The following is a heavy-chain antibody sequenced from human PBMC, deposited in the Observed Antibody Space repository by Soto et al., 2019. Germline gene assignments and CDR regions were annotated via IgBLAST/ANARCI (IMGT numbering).Heavy chain of an antibody. CDR3: PRGVYYYDSSGYPAYGMDV. CDR2: INSDGSST. V-gene: IGHV3-74*01. J-gene: IGHJ6*02. CDR1: GFTFSSYW. D-gene: IGHD3-22*01. Sequence: GGSLRLSCAASGFTFSSYWMHWVRQAPGKGLVWVSRINSDGSSTSYADSVKGRFTISRDNAKNTLYLQMNSLRAEDTAVYYCPRGVYYYDSSGYPAYGMDVWGQGTTVTVSS.